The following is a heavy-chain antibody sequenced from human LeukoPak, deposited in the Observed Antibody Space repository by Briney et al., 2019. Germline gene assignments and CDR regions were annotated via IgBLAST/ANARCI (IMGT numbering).Heavy chain of an antibody. D-gene: IGHD2/OR15-2a*01. CDR3: AREIGYFDY. V-gene: IGHV3-33*01. CDR1: GFAFSSYG. J-gene: IGHJ4*02. CDR2: IYYDGSNK. Sequence: GGSLRLSCAASGFAFSSYGMHWVRQAPGKGLEWVALIYYDGSNKYYADSVKGRFTISRDNSKDTLYLQMDSLRAEDTAVYYCAREIGYFDYWGLGTLVTVSS.